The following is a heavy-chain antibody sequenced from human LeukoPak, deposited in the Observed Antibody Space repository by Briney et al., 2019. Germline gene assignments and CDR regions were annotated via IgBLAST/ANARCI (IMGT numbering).Heavy chain of an antibody. D-gene: IGHD3-10*01. CDR1: GFTFSSYA. J-gene: IGHJ4*02. CDR2: ISYDGSNK. V-gene: IGHV3-30-3*01. CDR3: ARDLVGGLWFGDLGCFDY. Sequence: PGRSLRLSCAASGFTFSSYAMHWVRQAPGKGLEWVAVISYDGSNKYYADSAKGRFTISRDNSKNTLYLQMNSLRAEDTAVYYCARDLVGGLWFGDLGCFDYWGQGTLVTVSS.